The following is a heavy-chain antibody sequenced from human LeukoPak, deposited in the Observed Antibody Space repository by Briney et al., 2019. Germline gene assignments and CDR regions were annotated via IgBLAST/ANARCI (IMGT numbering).Heavy chain of an antibody. D-gene: IGHD3-22*01. CDR1: GYTFTSYG. Sequence: GASVKVSCKASGYTFTSYGISWVRQAPAQGLEWMGWISAYNGNTHYAQKLQGRVTMTRDTSTSTAYMELRSLRSDDTAVYYCARHHWYYDSSGYYHFDYWGQGTLVTVSS. V-gene: IGHV1-18*01. J-gene: IGHJ4*02. CDR2: ISAYNGNT. CDR3: ARHHWYYDSSGYYHFDY.